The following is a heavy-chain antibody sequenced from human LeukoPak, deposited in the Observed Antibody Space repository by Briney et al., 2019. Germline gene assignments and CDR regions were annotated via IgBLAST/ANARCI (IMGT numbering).Heavy chain of an antibody. CDR1: GYSFTEYG. V-gene: IGHV1-18*01. D-gene: IGHD6-19*01. J-gene: IGHJ5*02. Sequence: ASVKISCKASGYSFTEYGINWVRQAPGQGLEYIGWISAYKGNTDSAEKFQGRVSMTTDTSTSTAFMELTTLTSDDTAVYYCARVAWNGYSSSDPWGQGTLVIVSA. CDR2: ISAYKGNT. CDR3: ARVAWNGYSSSDP.